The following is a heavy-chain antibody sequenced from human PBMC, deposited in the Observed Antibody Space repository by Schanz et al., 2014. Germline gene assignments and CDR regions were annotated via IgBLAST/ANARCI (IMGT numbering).Heavy chain of an antibody. CDR1: GGSISSYY. CDR3: AKAVAAAEGYLPNWFDS. CDR2: IFTSGST. J-gene: IGHJ5*01. Sequence: QVQLRESGPGLVKPSKTLSLTCTVSGGSISSYYWSWIRQPAGKGLEWIGRIFTSGSTDYNPSLSGRVAMSLDPSKNHFSLKRASVPAADTAVYSCAKAVAAAEGYLPNWFDSWGQGTLVTVSS. D-gene: IGHD6-13*01. V-gene: IGHV4-4*07.